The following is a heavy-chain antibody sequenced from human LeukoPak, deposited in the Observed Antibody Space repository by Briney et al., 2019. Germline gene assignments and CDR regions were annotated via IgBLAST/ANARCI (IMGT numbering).Heavy chain of an antibody. Sequence: GGSLRLSCAASGFTFSSYWMSWVRQAPGKGLECVANIKEDGSEEYYVDSVKGRFSISRDNTKNSLYLQMNSLRAEDTAVYYCARIVATKDGMDVWGLGTTVTVSS. D-gene: IGHD5-12*01. CDR2: IKEDGSEE. CDR3: ARIVATKDGMDV. CDR1: GFTFSSYW. J-gene: IGHJ6*02. V-gene: IGHV3-7*01.